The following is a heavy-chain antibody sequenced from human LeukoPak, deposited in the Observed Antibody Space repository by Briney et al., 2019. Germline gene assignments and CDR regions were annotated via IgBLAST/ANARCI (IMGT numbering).Heavy chain of an antibody. D-gene: IGHD4-23*01. V-gene: IGHV4-34*01. Sequence: SETLSLTCAVYGGSFSGYYWSWIRQPPGKGLEWIGEINHSGSTNYNPSLKSRVTISVDTSKNQFSLKLSSVTAADTAVYYCARGGRWSTNYYMDVWGKGPRSPSP. CDR2: INHSGST. J-gene: IGHJ6*03. CDR1: GGSFSGYY. CDR3: ARGGRWSTNYYMDV.